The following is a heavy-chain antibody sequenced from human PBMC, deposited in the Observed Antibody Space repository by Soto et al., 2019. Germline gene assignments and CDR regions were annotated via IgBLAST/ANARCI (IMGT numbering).Heavy chain of an antibody. CDR1: GGSISSSNW. J-gene: IGHJ4*02. V-gene: IGHV4-4*02. Sequence: QVQLQESGPGLVKPSGTLSLTCAVSGGSISSSNWWSWVRQPPGKGLEWIGEIYHSGSTNYNPSLKSRVTMSVDKSKNQFSLKLSSVTAADTAVYYCARGIIAAAGTSDSNDYWGQGTLVTVSS. CDR3: ARGIIAAAGTSDSNDY. CDR2: IYHSGST. D-gene: IGHD6-13*01.